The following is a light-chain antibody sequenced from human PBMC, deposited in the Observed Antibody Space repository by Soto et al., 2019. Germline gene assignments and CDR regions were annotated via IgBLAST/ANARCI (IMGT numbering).Light chain of an antibody. CDR1: QSIRSF. J-gene: IGKJ1*01. V-gene: IGKV1-39*01. CDR3: QQSQDSPWA. CDR2: GTS. Sequence: DIQMTQSPASLSASVGDRVTITCRASQSIRSFLNWYQQKPGKAPELLFYGTSSLQYGVPSRFSGSGSGTEFTLTFSSLQPEDFACYYCQQSQDSPWAFGPGTKVEVK.